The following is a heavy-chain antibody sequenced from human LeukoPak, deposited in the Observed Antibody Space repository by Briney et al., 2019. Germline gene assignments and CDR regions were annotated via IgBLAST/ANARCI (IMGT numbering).Heavy chain of an antibody. D-gene: IGHD3-10*01. V-gene: IGHV3-21*01. CDR3: ARGITPPRGD. CDR1: GFTFSRYN. CDR2: ITSSSIYK. J-gene: IGHJ4*02. Sequence: NPGGSLRLSCATSGFTFSRYNMNWVRQAPGKGLEWVSSITSSSIYKYYADSMKGRFTISRDNAKNSLYLQMNSLRAEDTAVYYCARGITPPRGDWGQGTLVTVSS.